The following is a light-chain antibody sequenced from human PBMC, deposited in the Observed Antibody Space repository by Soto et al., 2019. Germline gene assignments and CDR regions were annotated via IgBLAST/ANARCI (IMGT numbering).Light chain of an antibody. V-gene: IGKV1-39*01. Sequence: DIQMPQSPSSLSSSVGDRVTIAFLASQSIDNYLSCYQQIPGKAPKLLIYAASNLQRGVPSRFSGSGSGTEFTLTISNLQPDDFAVYYCQQCFSLPPTFGHGTKVDIK. CDR3: QQCFSLPPT. J-gene: IGKJ1*01. CDR2: AAS. CDR1: QSIDNY.